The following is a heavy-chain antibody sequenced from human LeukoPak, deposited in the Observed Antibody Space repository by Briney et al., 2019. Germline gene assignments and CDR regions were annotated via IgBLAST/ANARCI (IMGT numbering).Heavy chain of an antibody. D-gene: IGHD3-22*01. V-gene: IGHV1-8*01. J-gene: IGHJ6*03. CDR3: ARGRRYDSSGYYYAYYYYYMDV. CDR1: GYTFTSYD. CDR2: MNPNSGNT. Sequence: ASVKVSCKASGYTFTSYDINWVRRATGQGLEWMGWMNPNSGNTGYAQKFQGRVTMTRNTSISTAYMELSSLRSEDTAVYYCARGRRYDSSGYYYAYYYYYMDVWGKGTTVTVSS.